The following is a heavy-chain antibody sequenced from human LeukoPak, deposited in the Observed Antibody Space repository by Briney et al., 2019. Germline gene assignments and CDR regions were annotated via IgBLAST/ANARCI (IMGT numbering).Heavy chain of an antibody. J-gene: IGHJ4*02. Sequence: PGGSLRLSCAASGFIVSSNYMSWVRQAPGKGLEWVSVIYVRGITYYADSVKGRFTISRDSSKNTLYLQMNSLRAEDTAVYYCAKDYPALGYCTSTTCSFFDSWGQGILVTVSS. D-gene: IGHD2-2*01. CDR3: AKDYPALGYCTSTTCSFFDS. CDR1: GFIVSSNY. CDR2: IYVRGIT. V-gene: IGHV3-53*01.